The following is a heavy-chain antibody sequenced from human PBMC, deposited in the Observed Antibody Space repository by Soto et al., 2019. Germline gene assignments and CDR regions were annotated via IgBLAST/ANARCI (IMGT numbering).Heavy chain of an antibody. Sequence: ASVKVSCKASGGTFSSYAISWVRQAPGQGLEWMGGIIPIFGTANYAQKFQGRVTITADESTSTAYMELSSLRSEDTAVYYCARGGSFWSGYYRFDGMDVWGQGTTVTVSS. CDR1: GGTFSSYA. CDR3: ARGGSFWSGYYRFDGMDV. V-gene: IGHV1-69*13. D-gene: IGHD3-3*01. CDR2: IIPIFGTA. J-gene: IGHJ6*02.